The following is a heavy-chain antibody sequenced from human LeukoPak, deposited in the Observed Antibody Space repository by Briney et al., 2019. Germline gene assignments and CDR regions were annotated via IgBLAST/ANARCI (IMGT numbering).Heavy chain of an antibody. D-gene: IGHD2-2*01. V-gene: IGHV1-69*06. CDR3: ATNLNLVGYCSSTSCTDY. J-gene: IGHJ4*02. CDR1: GGTFSSYA. CDR2: IIPIFGTA. Sequence: SVKVSCKASGGTFSSYAISWVRQAPGQGLEWMGGIIPIFGTANYAQKFQGRVTITADKSTSTAYMELSSLRSEDTAVYYCATNLNLVGYCSSTSCTDYWGQGTLVTVSS.